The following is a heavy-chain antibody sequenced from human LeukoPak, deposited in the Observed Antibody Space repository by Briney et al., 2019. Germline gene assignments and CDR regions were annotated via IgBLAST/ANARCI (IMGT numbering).Heavy chain of an antibody. Sequence: PGGSLRLSCAASGFTFSSYAMSWVRQAPGKGLEWVSAISGSGGSTYYADSVKGRFTISRDNSKNPLYLQMNSLRAEDTAVYYCASGKRYSGSSSLDYWGQGTLVTVSS. CDR3: ASGKRYSGSSSLDY. CDR1: GFTFSSYA. J-gene: IGHJ4*02. D-gene: IGHD1-26*01. V-gene: IGHV3-23*01. CDR2: ISGSGGST.